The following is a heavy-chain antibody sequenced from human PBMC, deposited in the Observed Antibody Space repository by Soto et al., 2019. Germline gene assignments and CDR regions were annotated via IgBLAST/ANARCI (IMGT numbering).Heavy chain of an antibody. CDR1: GGSFSGYY. J-gene: IGHJ3*02. CDR3: ASAPKLVVPGAFDI. V-gene: IGHV4-34*01. D-gene: IGHD6-6*01. Sequence: QVQLQKWGAGLLKPSETLSLTCAVYGGSFSGYYWSWIRQPPGKGLEWIGESNHGGSTNYNPSLKGRVTISVDTSKNQFSLKLSSVTAADTAVYYCASAPKLVVPGAFDIWGQGTMVTVSS. CDR2: SNHGGST.